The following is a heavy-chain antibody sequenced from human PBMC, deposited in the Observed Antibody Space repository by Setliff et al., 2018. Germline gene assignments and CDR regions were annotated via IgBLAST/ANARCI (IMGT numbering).Heavy chain of an antibody. D-gene: IGHD5-18*01. CDR1: GYTFTSYA. CDR2: INAGNGNT. Sequence: ASVKVSCKASGYTFTSYAMHLVRQAPGQRLEWMGWINAGNGNTKYSQKFQGRVTITRDTSATTAYMELSSLRSEDTAVYYCARRTATQLWPYDGFDIWGQGTMVNVSS. V-gene: IGHV1-3*01. CDR3: ARRTATQLWPYDGFDI. J-gene: IGHJ3*02.